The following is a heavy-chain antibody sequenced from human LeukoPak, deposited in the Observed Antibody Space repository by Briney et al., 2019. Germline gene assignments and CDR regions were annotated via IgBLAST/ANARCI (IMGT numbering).Heavy chain of an antibody. Sequence: SETLSLTCAVYGGSFSGYYWSWIRQPPGKGLEWIGEVNHSGSTNYNPSLKGRITISVDTSKNQFSLKLSSVTAADTAVYYCARRPSGSSPYYFDYWGQGTLVTVSS. D-gene: IGHD1-26*01. CDR2: VNHSGST. J-gene: IGHJ4*02. V-gene: IGHV4-34*01. CDR1: GGSFSGYY. CDR3: ARRPSGSSPYYFDY.